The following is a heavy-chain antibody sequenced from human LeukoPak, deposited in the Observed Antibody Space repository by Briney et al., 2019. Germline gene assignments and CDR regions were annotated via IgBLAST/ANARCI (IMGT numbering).Heavy chain of an antibody. D-gene: IGHD3-22*01. CDR2: IYSGGST. Sequence: GGSLRLSCAASGFTVSSNYMSWVRQAPGKGLEWVSVIYSGGSTYYADSVKGRFTISRHNSKNTLYLQMNSLRAEDTAVYYCARSNYYDSSGYHDAFDIWGQGTMVTGSS. CDR3: ARSNYYDSSGYHDAFDI. CDR1: GFTVSSNY. V-gene: IGHV3-53*04. J-gene: IGHJ3*02.